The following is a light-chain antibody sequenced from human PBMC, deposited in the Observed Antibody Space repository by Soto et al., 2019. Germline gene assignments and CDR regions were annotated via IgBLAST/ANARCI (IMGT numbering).Light chain of an antibody. CDR2: NAS. CDR1: QSVRTY. Sequence: EIVLTQSPATLSLFPGERATLSCRASQSVRTYLAWYQHKPGQAPRLLISNASDRATGIPARFSGSGSGTDFTLTISSLQSEDFGIYYCQQYNNPITFGQGTRLEIK. CDR3: QQYNNPIT. V-gene: IGKV3-11*01. J-gene: IGKJ5*01.